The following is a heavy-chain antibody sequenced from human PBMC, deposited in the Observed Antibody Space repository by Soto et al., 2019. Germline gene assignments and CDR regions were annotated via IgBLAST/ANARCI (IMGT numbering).Heavy chain of an antibody. CDR1: GFTFSTYG. J-gene: IGHJ4*02. CDR2: ISFDGSYK. CDR3: AIDWAPSSAAYYFAY. D-gene: IGHD6-19*01. V-gene: IGHV3-30*03. Sequence: QVQLVESGGGVVQPGRSLRLSCAGSGFTFSTYGIHWVRQAPGKGLEWLAVISFDGSYKYYADSVKGRFTVSRDNSKNTLYLQMSSLRAEDTAVYYCAIDWAPSSAAYYFAYWGQGTLVTVSS.